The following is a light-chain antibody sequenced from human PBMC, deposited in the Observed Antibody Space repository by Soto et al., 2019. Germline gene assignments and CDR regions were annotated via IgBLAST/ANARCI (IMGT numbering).Light chain of an antibody. CDR1: SSDVGGYNY. Sequence: QAVLTQPASVSGSPGQSITISCTGTSSDVGGYNYVSWYQQHPGKAPKLMIYEVSHRPSGVSNRFSGSKSGHTASLTISGLQAEDEADYYCCSYTSSSTLDVVFGGGTKLTVL. J-gene: IGLJ2*01. CDR3: CSYTSSSTLDVV. CDR2: EVS. V-gene: IGLV2-14*01.